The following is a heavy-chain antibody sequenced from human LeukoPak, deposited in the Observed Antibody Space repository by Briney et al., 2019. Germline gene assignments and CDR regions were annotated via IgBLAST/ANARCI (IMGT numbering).Heavy chain of an antibody. Sequence: HGESLKTSCKGSGYSFTSYWIGWVRQMPRKGLEWMGIIYPGDSDTRYSPSFQGQVTISVDKSISTAYLQWSSLKASDTAIYYCARQGRIVVVTTTHDAFDIWGQGTMVTVSS. D-gene: IGHD2-21*02. V-gene: IGHV5-51*01. J-gene: IGHJ3*02. CDR2: IYPGDSDT. CDR1: GYSFTSYW. CDR3: ARQGRIVVVTTTHDAFDI.